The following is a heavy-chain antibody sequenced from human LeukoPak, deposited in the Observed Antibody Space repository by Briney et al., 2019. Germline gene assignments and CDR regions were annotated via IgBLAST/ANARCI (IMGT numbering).Heavy chain of an antibody. D-gene: IGHD3-22*01. J-gene: IGHJ4*02. CDR2: INHSGST. CDR1: GGSFSGYY. CDR3: ASSGYYDSSGSPPFDY. V-gene: IGHV4-34*01. Sequence: SETLSLTCAVYGGSFSGYYWSWIRQPPGKGLEWIGEINHSGSTNYNPSLKSRVTISVDTSKNQFSLKLSSVTAADTAVYYCASSGYYDSSGSPPFDYWGQGTLVTVSS.